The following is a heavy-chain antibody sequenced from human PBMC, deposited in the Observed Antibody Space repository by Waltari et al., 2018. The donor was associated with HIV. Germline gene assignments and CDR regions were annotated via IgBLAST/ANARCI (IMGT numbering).Heavy chain of an antibody. J-gene: IGHJ4*02. CDR1: GFTFSSSW. CDR2: IKEDGSEI. Sequence: EVRLVESGGGLVQPGGSLRLSCAASGFTFSSSWMTWVRQAPGKGREGVANIKEDGSEIHYVDSVKGRFTISRDNAKNSLYLQMNSLRAEDTAVYYCARRQQLTDWGQGTLVTVSS. V-gene: IGHV3-7*01. CDR3: ARRQQLTD. D-gene: IGHD6-13*01.